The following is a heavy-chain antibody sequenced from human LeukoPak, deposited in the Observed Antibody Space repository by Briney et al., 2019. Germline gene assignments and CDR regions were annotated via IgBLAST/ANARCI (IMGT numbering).Heavy chain of an antibody. CDR2: IIPILGIA. V-gene: IGHV1-69*04. J-gene: IGHJ4*02. D-gene: IGHD3-10*01. Sequence: SVKVSCKASGGTFTSYAISWVRQAPGQGLGWMGRIIPILGIANYAQKFQGRVTITADKSTSTAYMELSSLRSEDTAVYYCARAYGSGRPFDYWGQGTLVTGSS. CDR1: GGTFTSYA. CDR3: ARAYGSGRPFDY.